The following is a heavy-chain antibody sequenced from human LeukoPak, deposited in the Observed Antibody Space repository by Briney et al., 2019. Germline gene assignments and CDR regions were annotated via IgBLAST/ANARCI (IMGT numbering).Heavy chain of an antibody. J-gene: IGHJ4*02. CDR2: TYYRSKWYN. Sequence: SQTLSLTCAISGDSVSSNSAAWNWIRQSPSRGLEWLGRTYYRSKWYNDYAVSVKSRITINPDTSKNQFSLRLSSATAVDTAFYYCATSHDSAWRGDYWGQGNPGHRLL. V-gene: IGHV6-1*01. CDR1: GDSVSSNSAA. D-gene: IGHD6-19*01. CDR3: ATSHDSAWRGDY.